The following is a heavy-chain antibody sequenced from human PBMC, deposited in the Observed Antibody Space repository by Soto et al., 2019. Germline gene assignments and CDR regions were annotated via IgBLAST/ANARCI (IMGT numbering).Heavy chain of an antibody. J-gene: IGHJ6*02. CDR2: ISYDGSNK. CDR3: ARDDIVVVVAATPPYYYGMDV. Sequence: QVQLVESGGGVVQPGRSLRLSCAASGFTFSSYAMHWVRQAPGKGLEWVAVISYDGSNKYYADSVKGRFTISRDNSKNTLYLQMNSLRAKDTAVYYCARDDIVVVVAATPPYYYGMDVWGQGTTVTVSS. V-gene: IGHV3-30-3*01. CDR1: GFTFSSYA. D-gene: IGHD2-15*01.